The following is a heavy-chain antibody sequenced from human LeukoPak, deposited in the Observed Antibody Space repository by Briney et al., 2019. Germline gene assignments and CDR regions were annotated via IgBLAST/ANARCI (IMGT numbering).Heavy chain of an antibody. J-gene: IGHJ4*02. CDR2: IYPGGSDS. Sequence: GESLKISCKGSGNSFTTYWITWVRQMPGKGLEWMGIIYPGGSDSRYSPSFQGQVTMSADKSISTAYLQWSSLKASDTAMYYCARQGYTYGYDSWGQGTLVTVSS. V-gene: IGHV5-51*01. CDR1: GNSFTTYW. CDR3: ARQGYTYGYDS. D-gene: IGHD5-18*01.